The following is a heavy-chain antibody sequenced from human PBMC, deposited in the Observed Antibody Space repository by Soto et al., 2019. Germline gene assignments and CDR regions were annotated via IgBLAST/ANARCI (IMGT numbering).Heavy chain of an antibody. Sequence: ASVKVSCKASGYTFTNYAMHWVRQAPGQRLEWMGWINAGNGDTKNSQKFQGRVTITRDTSASIGYMELSSLRSEDTAVYYCASRGTTGTWSFDYWGQGTLVTVSS. CDR2: INAGNGDT. D-gene: IGHD1-1*01. J-gene: IGHJ4*02. V-gene: IGHV1-3*01. CDR1: GYTFTNYA. CDR3: ASRGTTGTWSFDY.